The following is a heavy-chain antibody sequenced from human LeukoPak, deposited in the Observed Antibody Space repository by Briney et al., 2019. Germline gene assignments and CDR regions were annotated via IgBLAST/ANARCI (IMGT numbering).Heavy chain of an antibody. J-gene: IGHJ6*04. CDR1: GVTFSSFG. Sequence: PGGSLRLSCTASGVTFSSFGMSWVRQAPGKGLEWVSTISGSGISTYYADSVKGRFTISRDNAKNSLYLQMNSLRAEDTAVYYCAELGITMIGGVWGKGTTVTISS. D-gene: IGHD3-10*02. CDR2: ISGSGIST. CDR3: AELGITMIGGV. V-gene: IGHV3-23*01.